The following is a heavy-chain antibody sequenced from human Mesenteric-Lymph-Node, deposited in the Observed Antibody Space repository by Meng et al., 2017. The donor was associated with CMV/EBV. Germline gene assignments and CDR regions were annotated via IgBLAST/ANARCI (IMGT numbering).Heavy chain of an antibody. D-gene: IGHD3-22*01. CDR2: MNPNSGNT. V-gene: IGHV1-8*03. J-gene: IGHJ4*02. CDR1: GGTFSSYA. Sequence: ASVKVSCKASGGTFSSYAISWVRQAPGQGLEWMGWMNPNSGNTGYAQKFQGRVTITRNTSISTAYMELSSLRSEDTAVYYCATSSYDSSGYWRYWGQGTLVTVSS. CDR3: ATSSYDSSGYWRY.